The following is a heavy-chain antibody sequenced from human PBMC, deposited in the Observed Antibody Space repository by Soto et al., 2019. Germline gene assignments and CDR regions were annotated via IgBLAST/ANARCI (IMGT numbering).Heavy chain of an antibody. CDR3: ASMGYHYGSGSYPLDY. J-gene: IGHJ4*02. V-gene: IGHV4-4*08. CDR2: MYNSGST. Sequence: QVQLQESGPGLVKPSETLSLTCTVSGGSISSYYWTWIRQPPGKGLEWIGFMYNSGSTHYNPSLKGRVPISLXTXKXXFALNLRSGTAADTAVYYCASMGYHYGSGSYPLDYWGQGTLVTVSS. D-gene: IGHD3-10*01. CDR1: GGSISSYY.